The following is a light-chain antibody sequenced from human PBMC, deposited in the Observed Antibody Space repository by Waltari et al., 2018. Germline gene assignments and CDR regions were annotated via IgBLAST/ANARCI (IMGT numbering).Light chain of an antibody. CDR1: QSISTY. Sequence: DIVLTQSPATLSLSPGERATLSCRASQSISTYLAWYQHKPGQSPRLVMYDASNRATGIPARFTGSGSGTDFTLTISSLQAEDVAVYYCQQYYSTPWTFGQGTKVEIK. CDR2: DAS. V-gene: IGKV3-11*01. CDR3: QQYYSTPWT. J-gene: IGKJ1*01.